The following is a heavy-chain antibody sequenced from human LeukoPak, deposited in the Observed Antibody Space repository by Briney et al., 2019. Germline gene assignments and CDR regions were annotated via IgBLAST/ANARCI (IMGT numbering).Heavy chain of an antibody. CDR1: GFTFSSYS. D-gene: IGHD3-22*01. CDR2: IWYDGSKT. J-gene: IGHJ4*02. CDR3: ANWREGVVADFES. Sequence: GGSLRLSCAASGFTFSSYSMNWVRQAPGKGLEWVAVIWYDGSKTYYADSVKGRFTISRDNPKNTLYLQMNSLRAEDTAIYYCANWREGVVADFESWGQGSLVSVSS. V-gene: IGHV3-33*08.